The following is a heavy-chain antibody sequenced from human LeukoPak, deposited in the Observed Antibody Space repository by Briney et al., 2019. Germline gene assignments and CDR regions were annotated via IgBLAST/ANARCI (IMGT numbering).Heavy chain of an antibody. V-gene: IGHV4-34*01. Sequence: SETLTLTCAVYGGSCSGYYWSWIRQPPGKGLEWIGEINHSGSTNYNPSLKSRVTISVDTSKNQFSLKLSSVTAADTAVYYCARSPLRYFDWLLGERWFDPWGQGTLVTVSS. CDR3: ARSPLRYFDWLLGERWFDP. J-gene: IGHJ5*02. CDR2: INHSGST. CDR1: GGSCSGYY. D-gene: IGHD3-9*01.